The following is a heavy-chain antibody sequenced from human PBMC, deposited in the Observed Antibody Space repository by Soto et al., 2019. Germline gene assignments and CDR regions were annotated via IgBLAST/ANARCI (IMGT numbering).Heavy chain of an antibody. CDR2: IYAGGNT. J-gene: IGHJ4*02. D-gene: IGHD3-9*01. Sequence: SLRLSCTASGFSVTSNYMTWVSQAPGKGLECVSVIYAGGNTYYADSVKGRFTISSDNSKNTLYLQMNNLRAEDTAVYYCARVTTFYDILTSSYALNYFDYWGQGTRVTVSS. CDR1: GFSVTSNY. V-gene: IGHV3-53*01. CDR3: ARVTTFYDILTSSYALNYFDY.